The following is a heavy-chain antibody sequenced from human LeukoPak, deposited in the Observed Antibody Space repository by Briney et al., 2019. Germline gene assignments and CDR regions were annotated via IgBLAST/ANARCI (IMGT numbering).Heavy chain of an antibody. J-gene: IGHJ6*03. CDR2: IYYSGSA. V-gene: IGHV4-39*07. CDR3: ARADISMVRGVEYYYYMDV. Sequence: SETLSLTCSVSGDSITSSSFHWGWVRQPPGRGLEWIVSIYYSGSAYYNPSLKSRVTISVDMSKKQFSLKLRSVTAADTAVYYCARADISMVRGVEYYYYMDVWGRGTTVTISS. D-gene: IGHD3-10*01. CDR1: GDSITSSSFH.